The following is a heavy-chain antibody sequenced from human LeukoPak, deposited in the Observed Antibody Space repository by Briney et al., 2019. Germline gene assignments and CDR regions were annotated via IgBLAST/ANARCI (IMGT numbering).Heavy chain of an antibody. CDR1: GFTFSSYS. D-gene: IGHD3-3*01. V-gene: IGHV3-48*01. CDR2: ISSSSSTI. Sequence: GGSLRLSCAASGFTFSSYSMNWVRQAPGKGLEWVSYISSSSSTIYYADSVKGRFTISRDNSKNTLYLQMNTLRAEDTAVYYCASATVFGVVIYYWGQGTLVTVSS. J-gene: IGHJ4*02. CDR3: ASATVFGVVIYY.